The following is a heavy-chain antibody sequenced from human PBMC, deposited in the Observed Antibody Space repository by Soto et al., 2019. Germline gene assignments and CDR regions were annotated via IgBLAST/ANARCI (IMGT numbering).Heavy chain of an antibody. CDR1: GGSIISHY. Sequence: QVQLQESGPGLVKPWETLSLTCSVSGGSIISHYWSWIRQPPGKGLEWIGYIHYSGSTDYNPSLKSRLNISVDTSKNQFSLKLSSVTAADTAVYYCARGGWSLDYWGQGTLVTVSS. CDR2: IHYSGST. D-gene: IGHD2-15*01. J-gene: IGHJ4*02. V-gene: IGHV4-59*11. CDR3: ARGGWSLDY.